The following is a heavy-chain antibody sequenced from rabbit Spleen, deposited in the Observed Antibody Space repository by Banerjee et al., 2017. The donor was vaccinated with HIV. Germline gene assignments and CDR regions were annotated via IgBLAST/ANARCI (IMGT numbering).Heavy chain of an antibody. CDR3: ARGASGSGGGYPFNL. Sequence: QEQLVESGGGLVQPGGSLKLSCTASGFSFSNKAVMCWVRQAPGKGLEWIACISAGSSDNTYYASWAKGRFTISKTSSTTVTLQMTSLTAADTATYFCARGASGSGGGYPFNLWGPGTLVTVS. D-gene: IGHD1-1*01. CDR2: ISAGSSDNT. J-gene: IGHJ4*01. CDR1: GFSFSNKAV. V-gene: IGHV1S45*01.